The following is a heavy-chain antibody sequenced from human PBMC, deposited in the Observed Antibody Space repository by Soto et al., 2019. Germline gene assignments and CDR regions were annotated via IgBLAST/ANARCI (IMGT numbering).Heavy chain of an antibody. Sequence: EVPLVESGGGLVQPGRSLRLSCAASGFSFGDYAMHWVRQAPGKGLEWVAGISWNSGSTGYADSVKGRFTISRDNAKNSLYLQMNSLRAEDMAFYYCVKDNGLGVIPVFYYFGYWGQGTLVTVSS. V-gene: IGHV3-9*03. CDR2: ISWNSGST. J-gene: IGHJ4*02. CDR3: VKDNGLGVIPVFYYFGY. D-gene: IGHD3-16*02. CDR1: GFSFGDYA.